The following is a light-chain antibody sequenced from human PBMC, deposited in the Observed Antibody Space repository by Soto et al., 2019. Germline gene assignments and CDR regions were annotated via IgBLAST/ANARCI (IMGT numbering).Light chain of an antibody. V-gene: IGKV1-39*01. CDR3: QQYENLPIT. Sequence: IQMTPSPSSLSASVGDRVPITCRASQSISSYLNWYQQKPGKAPKLLIYAASSLQSGVPSRFSGSGSGTDFTLTISSLQPEDIATYYCQQYENLPITFGQGTRLEIK. J-gene: IGKJ5*01. CDR1: QSISSY. CDR2: AAS.